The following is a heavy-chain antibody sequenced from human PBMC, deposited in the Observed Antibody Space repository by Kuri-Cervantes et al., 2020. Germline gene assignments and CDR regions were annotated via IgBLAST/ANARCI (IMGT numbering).Heavy chain of an antibody. D-gene: IGHD3-22*01. CDR2: VNSDGSST. J-gene: IGHJ3*02. CDR1: GFPFSCYW. Sequence: GEFLKTPCAAFGFPFSCYWLHWVRQAPGEGLVWVSRVNSDGSSTIYADPVKGRFTIGRVNAKNTQYLQMNCLRAEDTAVYYCAKTTYYYDSSGYDDAFDIWGQGTMVTVSS. CDR3: AKTTYYYDSSGYDDAFDI. V-gene: IGHV3-74*01.